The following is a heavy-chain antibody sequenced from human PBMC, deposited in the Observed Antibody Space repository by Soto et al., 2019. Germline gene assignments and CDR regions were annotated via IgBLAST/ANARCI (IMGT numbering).Heavy chain of an antibody. CDR3: ARDWDYYASSGYYYDDY. V-gene: IGHV3-48*02. D-gene: IGHD3-22*01. CDR1: VFTFSSYS. J-gene: IGHJ4*02. CDR2: ISRSSSTI. Sequence: GGSLRLSCAASVFTFSSYSMNWVRQSPGKGLEWVSYISRSSSTIYYADSVKGRFTISRDNAKNSLYLQMNSLRDEDTAVYYCARDWDYYASSGYYYDDYWGQGTLVTVSS.